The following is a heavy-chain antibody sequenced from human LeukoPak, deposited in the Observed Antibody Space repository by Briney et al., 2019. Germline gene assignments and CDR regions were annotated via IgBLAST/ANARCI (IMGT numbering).Heavy chain of an antibody. V-gene: IGHV4-38-2*01. J-gene: IGHJ4*02. Sequence: GSLRLSCAASGFTFSSYSMNWIRQPPGKGLEWIASISHGASTYYNPSLQSRVTMSVDTSKNQFSLKLSSVTAADTAVYYCAGQYTAYDAFDFWGQGTPVTVSS. CDR1: GFTFSSYS. D-gene: IGHD5-12*01. CDR2: ISHGAST. CDR3: AGQYTAYDAFDF.